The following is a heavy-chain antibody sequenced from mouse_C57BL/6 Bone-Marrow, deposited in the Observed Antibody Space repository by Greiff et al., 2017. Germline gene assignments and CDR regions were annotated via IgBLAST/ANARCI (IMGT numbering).Heavy chain of an antibody. CDR2: ISSGGDYI. J-gene: IGHJ2*01. D-gene: IGHD4-1*01. CDR1: GFTFSSYA. Sequence: EVKVVESGEGLVKPGGSLKLSCAASGFTFSSYAMSWVRQTPEKRLEWVAYISSGGDYIYYADTVKGRFTISRDNARNTLYLQMSSLKSEDTAMYYCTRPNWDYFDYWGQGTTLTVSS. V-gene: IGHV5-9-1*02. CDR3: TRPNWDYFDY.